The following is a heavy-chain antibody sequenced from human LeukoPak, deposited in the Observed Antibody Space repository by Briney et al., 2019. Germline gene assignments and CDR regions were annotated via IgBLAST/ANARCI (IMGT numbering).Heavy chain of an antibody. V-gene: IGHV3-49*03. Sequence: GRSLRLSCTPSGFTFGDYAVSWFRQAPGRGVEWVAFIRSKAYGGAAEYAASVKGRFTISRDDSKSIAYLQMNSLKPEDTALYLCTRPPIRTVTMIVVIRGHDAFDIWGQGTMVMVSS. CDR2: IRSKAYGGAA. J-gene: IGHJ3*02. D-gene: IGHD3-22*01. CDR1: GFTFGDYA. CDR3: TRPPIRTVTMIVVIRGHDAFDI.